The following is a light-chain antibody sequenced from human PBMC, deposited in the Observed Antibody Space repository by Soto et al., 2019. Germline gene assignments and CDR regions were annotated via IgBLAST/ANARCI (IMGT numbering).Light chain of an antibody. CDR1: SSDVGGYNY. V-gene: IGLV2-14*01. CDR2: GVS. CDR3: SSYTSSSTLL. J-gene: IGLJ1*01. Sequence: QSVLTPPASVSGSPGQSITISCIGTSSDVGGYNYVSWYQQYQGKAPKLMIYGVSNRPSGVSNRFSGSKSGNTASLTISGLQAEDEADYYCSSYTSSSTLLFGTGTKVTVL.